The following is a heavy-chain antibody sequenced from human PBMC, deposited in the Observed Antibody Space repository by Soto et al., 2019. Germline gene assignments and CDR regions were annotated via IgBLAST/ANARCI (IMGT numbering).Heavy chain of an antibody. J-gene: IGHJ6*03. V-gene: IGHV3-23*01. CDR3: AKDTFKQWLVQGSYYYYYYMDV. CDR2: ISGSGGST. Sequence: GGSLRLSCAASGFTFSSYAMSWVRQAPGKGLEWVSAISGSGGSTYYADSVKGRFTISRDNSKNTLYLQMNSLRAEDTAVYYCAKDTFKQWLVQGSYYYYYYMDVWGKGTTVTVSS. CDR1: GFTFSSYA. D-gene: IGHD6-19*01.